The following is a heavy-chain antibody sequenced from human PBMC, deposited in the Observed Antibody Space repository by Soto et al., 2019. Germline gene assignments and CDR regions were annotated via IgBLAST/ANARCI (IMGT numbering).Heavy chain of an antibody. CDR3: ATNTISDSSLLDY. J-gene: IGHJ4*02. CDR2: IYPGDSDT. V-gene: IGHV5-51*07. D-gene: IGHD3-22*01. CDR1: GHIFSNYW. Sequence: PGESLKISCKGSGHIFSNYWIGWVHQMPGKGLEWMGIIYPGDSDTRYSPSFQGQVTISADKSISTAYLQWSSLKASDTAMYYCATNTISDSSLLDYWGQGTLVTVSS.